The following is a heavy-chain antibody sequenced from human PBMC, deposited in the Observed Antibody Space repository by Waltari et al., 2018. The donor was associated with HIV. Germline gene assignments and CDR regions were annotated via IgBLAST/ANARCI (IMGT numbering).Heavy chain of an antibody. CDR2: VNPDGSGT. CDR1: GFTFRSTW. Sequence: EVQLVESGGGLVQPGESLRLSCGASGFTFRSTWMHWFRQAPGGGRVWVSRVNPDGSGTSYADSVKGRFTISRDNAKNTVYLQMNSLRAEDTAVYYCATTTTTTYFSWGQGTLVTVSS. V-gene: IGHV3-74*03. CDR3: ATTTTTTYFS. J-gene: IGHJ5*02. D-gene: IGHD1-1*01.